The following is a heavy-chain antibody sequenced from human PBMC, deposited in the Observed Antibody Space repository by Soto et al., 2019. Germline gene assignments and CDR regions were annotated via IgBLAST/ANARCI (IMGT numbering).Heavy chain of an antibody. CDR2: IRGDGSEK. J-gene: IGHJ4*02. Sequence: EVQLVESGGGLVQPGGSLRLSCAASGFTFSSSWMSWVRQAPGKGLEWVANIRGDGSEKHYVDSVKGRFTISRDNAKNSLYLQMDSLSAEDTAVYYCARERGSHLWCQGTLVTVSS. V-gene: IGHV3-7*03. CDR3: ARERGSHL. D-gene: IGHD3-10*01. CDR1: GFTFSSSW.